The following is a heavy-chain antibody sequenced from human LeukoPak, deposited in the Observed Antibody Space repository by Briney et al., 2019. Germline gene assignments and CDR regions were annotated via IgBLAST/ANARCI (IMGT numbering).Heavy chain of an antibody. D-gene: IGHD7-27*01. Sequence: GGSLRLSCAASGFTFSDSYMTWIRQAPGKGLEWVSFISNSGDSIYYADSVKGRFTTSRDNAKNSLFLQMNSLRAEDTAVYYCGRGHWGLDYWGRGALVTVSS. V-gene: IGHV3-11*04. CDR2: ISNSGDSI. CDR1: GFTFSDSY. CDR3: GRGHWGLDY. J-gene: IGHJ4*02.